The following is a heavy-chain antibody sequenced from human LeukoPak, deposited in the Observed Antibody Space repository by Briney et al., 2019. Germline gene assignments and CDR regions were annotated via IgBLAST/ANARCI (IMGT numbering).Heavy chain of an antibody. CDR1: TGSIRGDGYY. CDR3: ARGDRGEYSSSYPDY. Sequence: SETLSLTCTVSTGSIRGDGYYWSWIRQHPGKGLEWLGHINSNGEAHYNPSLKSRLTISVDTSKNQFSLKLSSVTAADTAVYYCARGDRGEYSSSYPDYWGQGTLVTVSS. J-gene: IGHJ4*02. CDR2: INSNGEA. D-gene: IGHD6-6*01. V-gene: IGHV4-31*03.